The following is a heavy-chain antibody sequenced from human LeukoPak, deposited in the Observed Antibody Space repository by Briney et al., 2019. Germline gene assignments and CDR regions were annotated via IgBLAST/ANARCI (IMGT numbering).Heavy chain of an antibody. V-gene: IGHV3-23*01. CDR3: AKGTLGYCTNGVCYPFDY. CDR2: SGGST. D-gene: IGHD2-8*01. J-gene: IGHJ4*02. Sequence: SGGSTYYADSVKGRFTISRDNSKNTLYLQMNSLRAEDTAVYYCAKGTLGYCTNGVCYPFDYWGQGTLVTVSS.